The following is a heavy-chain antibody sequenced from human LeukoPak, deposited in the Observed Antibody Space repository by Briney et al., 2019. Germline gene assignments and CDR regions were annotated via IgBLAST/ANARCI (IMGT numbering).Heavy chain of an antibody. V-gene: IGHV1-69*06. J-gene: IGHJ4*02. CDR3: ATGGLAYYFDY. Sequence: ASVKVSCKASGGTFNNYAISWVRQAAGQGLEWMGGIIPISDTANDAQKFKGRVTITADKSTSTVYMELSSLRSEDTAVYYCATGGLAYYFDYWGQGTLVTVSS. CDR2: IIPISDTA. CDR1: GGTFNNYA. D-gene: IGHD2-15*01.